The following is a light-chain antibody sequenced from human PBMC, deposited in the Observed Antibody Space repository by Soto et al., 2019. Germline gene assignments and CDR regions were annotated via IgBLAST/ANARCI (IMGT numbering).Light chain of an antibody. V-gene: IGKV3-15*01. CDR2: GAS. J-gene: IGKJ1*01. CDR3: QQYNNWPPAWT. Sequence: IVMTQSTATLSVSPGERATLSCRASQSVRSNLAWYQHKPGQSPRLLIYGASTRATGIPARFSGSGSGTQFTLTISSLQSEDFAVYYCQQYNNWPPAWTFGQGTKV. CDR1: QSVRSN.